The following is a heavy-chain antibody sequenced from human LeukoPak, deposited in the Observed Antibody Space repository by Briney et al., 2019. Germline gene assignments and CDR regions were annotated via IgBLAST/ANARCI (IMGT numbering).Heavy chain of an antibody. V-gene: IGHV3-33*01. CDR3: ARDSLAYCGGDCYSAGYFDY. Sequence: GGSLRLSCAASGFTFSSYGMHWVRQAPGKGLEWVAVIWYDGSNKYYADSVKGRFTISRDNSKNTLYPQMNSLRAEDTAVYYCARDSLAYCGGDCYSAGYFDYWGQGTLVTVSS. CDR1: GFTFSSYG. J-gene: IGHJ4*02. D-gene: IGHD2-21*02. CDR2: IWYDGSNK.